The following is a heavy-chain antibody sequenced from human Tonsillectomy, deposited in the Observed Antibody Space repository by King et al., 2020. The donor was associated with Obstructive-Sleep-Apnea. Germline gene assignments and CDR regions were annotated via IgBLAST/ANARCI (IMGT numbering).Heavy chain of an antibody. CDR1: GFTFSSYG. J-gene: IGHJ4*02. CDR2: ISYDGSNK. Sequence: VQLVESGGGVVQPGRSLRLSCAASGFTFSSYGMHWVRQAPGKGLEWVAVISYDGSNKYYADSVKGRFTISRDNSKNTLYLQMNSLRAEDTAVYYCAKDPGSSGWSFCGQGTLVTVSS. D-gene: IGHD6-19*01. V-gene: IGHV3-30*18. CDR3: AKDPGSSGWSF.